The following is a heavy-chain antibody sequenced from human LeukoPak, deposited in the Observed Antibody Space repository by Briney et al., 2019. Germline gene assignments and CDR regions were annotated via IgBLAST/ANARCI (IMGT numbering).Heavy chain of an antibody. V-gene: IGHV1-2*02. J-gene: IGHJ5*02. D-gene: IGHD5-24*01. Sequence: GASVKVSCKASGYTFTSYYMHWVRQAPGQGLEWMGWINPNSGGTNYAQKFQGRVTMTRDTSISTAYMELSRLRSDDTAVYYCARDNSVRDEAWWVNPWGPGTLVTVAS. CDR3: ARDNSVRDEAWWVNP. CDR2: INPNSGGT. CDR1: GYTFTSYY.